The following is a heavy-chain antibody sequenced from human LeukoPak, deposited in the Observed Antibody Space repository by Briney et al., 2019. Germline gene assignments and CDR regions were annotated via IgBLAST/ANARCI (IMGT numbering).Heavy chain of an antibody. D-gene: IGHD3-10*01. V-gene: IGHV3-74*01. CDR3: AKDLHYGSADY. CDR1: GFTFSNYW. CDR2: INPDGSTT. J-gene: IGHJ4*02. Sequence: GGSLRLSCAASGFTFSNYWMHWVRQDPGKGLVWVSFINPDGSTTNYADSMKGRFTISRDNAKNALYLQMNSLRAEDTAVYYCAKDLHYGSADYWGQGTLVTVSS.